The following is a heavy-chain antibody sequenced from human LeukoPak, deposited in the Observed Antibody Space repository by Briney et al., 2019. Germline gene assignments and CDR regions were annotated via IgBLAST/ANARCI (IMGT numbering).Heavy chain of an antibody. Sequence: PGGSLRLSCAASGFTFSDYYMSWIRQAPGKGLEWVSYISSSGSTIYCADSVRGRFTISRDNAKNSLYLQMNSLRAEDTAVYYCASASILTGYYVDAFDIWGQGTMVTVSS. CDR3: ASASILTGYYVDAFDI. J-gene: IGHJ3*02. V-gene: IGHV3-11*01. CDR2: ISSSGSTI. D-gene: IGHD3-9*01. CDR1: GFTFSDYY.